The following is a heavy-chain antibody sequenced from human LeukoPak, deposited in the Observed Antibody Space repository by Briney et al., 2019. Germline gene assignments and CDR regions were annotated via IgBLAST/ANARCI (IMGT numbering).Heavy chain of an antibody. Sequence: PSETLSLTCTVSGGSISSRSYYWGWIRQPPGKGLEWIGTIYYSGTTYYNPSLKSRVTISVDTSKNQFSQKLSSVTAADTAAYYCARHSVVVVAATGDDHFDYWGQGTLVTVSS. V-gene: IGHV4-39*01. CDR3: ARHSVVVVAATGDDHFDY. CDR2: IYYSGTT. CDR1: GGSISSRSYY. J-gene: IGHJ4*02. D-gene: IGHD2-15*01.